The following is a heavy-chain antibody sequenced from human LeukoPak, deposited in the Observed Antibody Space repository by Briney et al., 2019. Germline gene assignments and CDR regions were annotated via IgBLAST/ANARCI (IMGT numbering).Heavy chain of an antibody. Sequence: PSETLSLTCTVSGGSISSGSYYWSWIRQPAGKGLEWIGRIYTSGSTNYNPSLKSRVTISVDTSKNQFSLKLSSVTAADTAVYYCAREPIAAAASGAFDIWGQGTMVTVSS. CDR2: IYTSGST. CDR1: GGSISSGSYY. V-gene: IGHV4-61*02. CDR3: AREPIAAAASGAFDI. D-gene: IGHD6-13*01. J-gene: IGHJ3*02.